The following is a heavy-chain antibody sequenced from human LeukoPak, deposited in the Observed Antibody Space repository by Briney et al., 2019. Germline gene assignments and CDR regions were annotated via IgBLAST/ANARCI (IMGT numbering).Heavy chain of an antibody. CDR3: ARDALPYDSSGYNP. J-gene: IGHJ5*02. V-gene: IGHV1-2*02. D-gene: IGHD3-22*01. CDR1: GYTFTGYY. CDR2: INPNSGGT. Sequence: ASVKVSCKASGYTFTGYYMHWVRQAPGQGLEWMGWINPNSGGTNYAQKFQGRVTMTRDTSISTAYMELSRLRSDDTAVYYCARDALPYDSSGYNPWGQGTLVTVSS.